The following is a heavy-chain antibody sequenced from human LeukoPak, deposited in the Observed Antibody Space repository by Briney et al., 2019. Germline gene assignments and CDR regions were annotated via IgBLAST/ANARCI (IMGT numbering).Heavy chain of an antibody. J-gene: IGHJ4*02. Sequence: GASVKVSCKASGGSFIDQAFTWVRQVPGQGLEWMGGIIPIFRTPQYARNFRDRVTITADESTTTAYMELSSLRSDDTAVYYCARAAPTTYDPVTGYSYFFQFWGQGTLITVSS. CDR3: ARAAPTTYDPVTGYSYFFQF. CDR2: IIPIFRTP. CDR1: GGSFIDQA. D-gene: IGHD3-9*01. V-gene: IGHV1-69*13.